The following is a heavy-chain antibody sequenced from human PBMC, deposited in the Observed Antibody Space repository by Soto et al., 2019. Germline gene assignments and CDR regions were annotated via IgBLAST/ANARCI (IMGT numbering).Heavy chain of an antibody. CDR1: GYTFTGYY. CDR3: ARDFQRYCSGGSCYWFDP. V-gene: IGHV1-2*02. J-gene: IGHJ5*02. D-gene: IGHD2-15*01. CDR2: INPNSGGA. Sequence: EASVKVSCKASGYTFTGYYMHWVRQAPGQGLEWMGWINPNSGGANYAQKFQGRVTMTRDTSISTAYMELSRLRSDDTAVYYCARDFQRYCSGGSCYWFDPWGQGTLVTVSS.